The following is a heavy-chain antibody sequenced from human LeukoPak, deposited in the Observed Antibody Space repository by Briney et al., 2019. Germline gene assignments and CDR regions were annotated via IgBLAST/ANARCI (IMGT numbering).Heavy chain of an antibody. Sequence: GRSLRLSCAASGFTFSSYGMHWVRHAPGKGLGWGAVIWYDGSNKYYADSVKGRFTISRDNSKNTLYLQMNSLRAEDTAVYYCARDYGGNWFDPWGQGTLVTVSS. V-gene: IGHV3-33*01. D-gene: IGHD4-23*01. CDR2: IWYDGSNK. CDR1: GFTFSSYG. CDR3: ARDYGGNWFDP. J-gene: IGHJ5*02.